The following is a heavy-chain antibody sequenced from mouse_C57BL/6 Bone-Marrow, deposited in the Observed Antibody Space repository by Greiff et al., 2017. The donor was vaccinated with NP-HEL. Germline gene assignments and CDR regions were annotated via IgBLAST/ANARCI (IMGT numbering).Heavy chain of an antibody. D-gene: IGHD2-4*01. V-gene: IGHV1-55*01. J-gene: IGHJ3*01. CDR2: IYPGSGST. CDR1: GYTFTSYW. Sequence: QVQLQQPGAELVKPGASVKMSCTASGYTFTSYWITWVKQRPGQGLEWIGDIYPGSGSTTYNEKFKSKATLTVDTSSSTAYMQLSSLTSEDSAVYYCARRDYDRGAWFAYWGQGTLVTVSA. CDR3: ARRDYDRGAWFAY.